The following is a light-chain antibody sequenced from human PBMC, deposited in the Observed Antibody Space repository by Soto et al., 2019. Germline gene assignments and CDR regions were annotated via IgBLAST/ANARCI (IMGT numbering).Light chain of an antibody. Sequence: QSVLTQPASVSGSPGQSITISCSGTSSDVGGYNSVSWYQQHPGKAPKLLIYEVSNRPSEVSNRFSGSKSGNTASLTISGLQAEDEADYYCSSYTIRSTLFGGGTKLTVL. J-gene: IGLJ2*01. V-gene: IGLV2-14*01. CDR3: SSYTIRSTL. CDR2: EVS. CDR1: SSDVGGYNS.